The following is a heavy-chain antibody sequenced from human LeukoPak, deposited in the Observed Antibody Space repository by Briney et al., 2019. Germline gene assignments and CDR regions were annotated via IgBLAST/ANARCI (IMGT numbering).Heavy chain of an antibody. Sequence: GGSLRLSCAASGFTFSSYSMNWVRQAPGKGLEWVSSISSSSSYIYYADSVKGRFTISRDNSKNTLYLQMNSLRAEDTAVYYCAKLPRGYFRGPPDYWGQGTLVTVSS. D-gene: IGHD3-22*01. CDR1: GFTFSSYS. J-gene: IGHJ4*02. V-gene: IGHV3-21*04. CDR3: AKLPRGYFRGPPDY. CDR2: ISSSSSYI.